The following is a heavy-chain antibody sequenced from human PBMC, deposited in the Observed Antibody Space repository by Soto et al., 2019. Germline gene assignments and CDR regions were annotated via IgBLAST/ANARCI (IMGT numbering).Heavy chain of an antibody. Sequence: PGGSLRLSCAASGFTFSSYDMHWVRQATGKGLEWVSAIGTAGDTYYPGSVKGRFTISRENAKNSLYLQMNSLRAGDTAVYYCARDRRITMVRGVIRYYYYGMDVWGQGTTVTVSS. CDR1: GFTFSSYD. CDR2: IGTAGDT. V-gene: IGHV3-13*01. D-gene: IGHD3-10*01. J-gene: IGHJ6*02. CDR3: ARDRRITMVRGVIRYYYYGMDV.